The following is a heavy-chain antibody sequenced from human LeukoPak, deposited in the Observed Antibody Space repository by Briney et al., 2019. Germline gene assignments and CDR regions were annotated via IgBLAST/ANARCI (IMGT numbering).Heavy chain of an antibody. V-gene: IGHV1-69*01. CDR1: GGTFSSYA. J-gene: IGHJ4*02. CDR3: ARDYGSGSYYNVAFDY. D-gene: IGHD3-10*01. CDR2: IIPIFGTA. Sequence: GASVKVSCKASGGTFSSYAISWVRQAPGQGLEWMGGIIPIFGTANYAQKFQGRVTITADESTSTAYMELSSLRSEDTAVYYCARDYGSGSYYNVAFDYWGQGTLVTVSS.